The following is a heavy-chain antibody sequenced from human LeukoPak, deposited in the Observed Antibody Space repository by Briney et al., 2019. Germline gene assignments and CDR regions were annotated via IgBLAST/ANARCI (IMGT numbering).Heavy chain of an antibody. CDR2: IRGSGGSA. Sequence: GGSLRLSCAASGFTFSSYGMKWARQAPGKGLEWVSSIRGSGGSADYADSVKGRFTISRDNSNNTLYLQMNSLRAEDTAVYYCAKSPAWTSYHYMDVWGRGSSVTVSS. J-gene: IGHJ6*03. CDR3: AKSPAWTSYHYMDV. D-gene: IGHD3/OR15-3a*01. CDR1: GFTFSSYG. V-gene: IGHV3-23*01.